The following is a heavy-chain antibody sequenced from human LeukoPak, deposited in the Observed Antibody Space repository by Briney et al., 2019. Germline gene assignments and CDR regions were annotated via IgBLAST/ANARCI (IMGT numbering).Heavy chain of an antibody. CDR2: IYYSGST. J-gene: IGHJ5*02. Sequence: KPSETLSLTCSVSGGSISSHYWSWIRQPPGKGLEWIGYIYYSGSTKYNPSLKSRVTISVDTSKNQFSLKLSSMTAADTAVYYCARGGTTVTPGLLWFDPWGQGTLVTVSS. D-gene: IGHD4-17*01. CDR1: GGSISSHY. V-gene: IGHV4-59*11. CDR3: ARGGTTVTPGLLWFDP.